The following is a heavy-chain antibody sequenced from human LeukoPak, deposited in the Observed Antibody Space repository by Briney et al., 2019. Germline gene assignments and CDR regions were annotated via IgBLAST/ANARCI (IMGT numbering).Heavy chain of an antibody. D-gene: IGHD3-3*01. V-gene: IGHV3-66*01. Sequence: GGSLRLSCAASGFTVSSNYMSWVRQAPGKGLEWVSVIYSGGSTYYADSVKGRFTISRDNSKNTLYLQMNSLRAEDTAVYYRARDRYDFWSGFDYWGQGTLVTVSS. CDR1: GFTVSSNY. J-gene: IGHJ4*02. CDR2: IYSGGST. CDR3: ARDRYDFWSGFDY.